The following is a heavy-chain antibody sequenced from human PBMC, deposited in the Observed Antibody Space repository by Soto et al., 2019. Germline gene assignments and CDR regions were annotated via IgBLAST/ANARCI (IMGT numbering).Heavy chain of an antibody. V-gene: IGHV1-69*01. CDR3: AREGPGDLGAFDI. CDR2: IIPIFGTA. D-gene: IGHD2-21*01. CDR1: GGTFSSYA. Sequence: QVQLVQSGAEVKKPGSSVKVSCKASGGTFSSYAISWVRQAPGQGLEWMGGIIPIFGTANYAQNFQGRVTSTADESTSTDYMELSSLRSEDTAVYYCAREGPGDLGAFDIWGQGTMVTVSS. J-gene: IGHJ3*02.